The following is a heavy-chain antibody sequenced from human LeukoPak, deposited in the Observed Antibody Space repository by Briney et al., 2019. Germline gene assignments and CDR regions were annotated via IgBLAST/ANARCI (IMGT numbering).Heavy chain of an antibody. J-gene: IGHJ3*02. CDR1: GYSFTSYW. CDR2: IYPGDSDT. Sequence: PGESLKISCKGSGYSFTSYWIGWVRQMPGKGLEWMGIIYPGDSDTRYSPSFQGQVTISADKPISTAYLQWSSLKASDTAMYYCARQYCGGDCYYSGDDAFDIWGQGTMVTVSS. D-gene: IGHD2-21*02. V-gene: IGHV5-51*01. CDR3: ARQYCGGDCYYSGDDAFDI.